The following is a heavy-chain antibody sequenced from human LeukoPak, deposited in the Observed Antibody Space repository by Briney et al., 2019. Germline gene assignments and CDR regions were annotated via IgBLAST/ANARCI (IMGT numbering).Heavy chain of an antibody. CDR2: ISSSGSII. V-gene: IGHV3-11*04. D-gene: IGHD3-22*01. J-gene: IGHJ4*02. Sequence: GGSLRLSCAASGFTFSDYYMTWIRQAPGKGREWVSYISSSGSIIYYADSVKGRFIISRDNAKNSLYLQMNSLRAEDTAVYFCARVGYDSSGRFDYWGQGTLVTVSS. CDR1: GFTFSDYY. CDR3: ARVGYDSSGRFDY.